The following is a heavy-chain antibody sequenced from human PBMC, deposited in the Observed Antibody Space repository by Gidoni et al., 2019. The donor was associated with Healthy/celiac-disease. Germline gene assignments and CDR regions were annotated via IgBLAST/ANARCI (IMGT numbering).Heavy chain of an antibody. CDR3: AKDPASIVVVPAAMSY. CDR1: GFTFSSYG. V-gene: IGHV3-30*18. D-gene: IGHD2-2*01. Sequence: QVQLVESGGGVVQPGSSLRLSCAASGFTFSSYGMHWVRQAPGKGLEWVAVISYDGSNKYYADSVKGRFTISRDNSKNTLYLQMNSLRAEDTAVYYCAKDPASIVVVPAAMSYWGQGTLVTVSS. CDR2: ISYDGSNK. J-gene: IGHJ4*02.